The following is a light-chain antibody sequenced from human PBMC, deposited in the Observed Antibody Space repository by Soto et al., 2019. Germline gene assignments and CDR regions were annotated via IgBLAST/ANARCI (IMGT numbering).Light chain of an antibody. CDR1: QSITTW. CDR2: DAS. CDR3: LHHHNFPLT. J-gene: IGKJ5*01. Sequence: DIQMTQSPSTLSASVGDRVSITCRASQSITTWLAWYQQKPGKAPKLLIYDASSLESGVPLRFSGSGSGTEFTLTISSLQPDDFATYYCLHHHNFPLTFGQGTRLE. V-gene: IGKV1-5*01.